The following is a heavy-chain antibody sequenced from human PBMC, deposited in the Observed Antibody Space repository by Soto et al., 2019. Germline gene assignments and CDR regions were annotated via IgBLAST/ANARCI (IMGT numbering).Heavy chain of an antibody. V-gene: IGHV4-34*01. J-gene: IGHJ4*02. D-gene: IGHD4-17*01. CDR2: INHSGST. CDR1: GGSFSGYY. CDR3: ARGRTTVTRPFYY. Sequence: SETLSLTCAVYGGSFSGYYWSWIRQPPGKGLEWIGEINHSGSTNYNPSLKSRVTISVDTSKNQFSLKLSSVTAADTAVYYCARGRTTVTRPFYYWGQGTLVTVSS.